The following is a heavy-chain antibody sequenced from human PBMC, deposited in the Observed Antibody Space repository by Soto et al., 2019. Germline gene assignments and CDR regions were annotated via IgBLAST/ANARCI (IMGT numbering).Heavy chain of an antibody. J-gene: IGHJ4*02. D-gene: IGHD3-9*01. CDR1: GFTFSNYW. Sequence: EVQLVESGGGLVQPGGSLRLSCAASGFTFSNYWMHWVRQAPGKGRVWVSRIESDGSSTAYADSVKGRFTISRDNAKNTLFLQMNSLRVEETAVYYCVKGAPFDSWGQGTLVTVSS. V-gene: IGHV3-74*01. CDR3: VKGAPFDS. CDR2: IESDGSST.